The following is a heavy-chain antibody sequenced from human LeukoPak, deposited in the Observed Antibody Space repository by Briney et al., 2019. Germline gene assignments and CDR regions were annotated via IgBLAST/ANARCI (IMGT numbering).Heavy chain of an antibody. CDR2: IYTSGST. V-gene: IGHV4-61*02. D-gene: IGHD6-19*01. Sequence: SQTLSLTCTVSGGSISSGSYYWSWIRQPAGKGLEWIGRIYTSGSTNYNPSLKSRVTISVDTSKNQFSLKLSSVTAADTAVYYCARVHIAVAGSLAFDIWGQGTMVTVSS. CDR1: GGSISSGSYY. CDR3: ARVHIAVAGSLAFDI. J-gene: IGHJ3*02.